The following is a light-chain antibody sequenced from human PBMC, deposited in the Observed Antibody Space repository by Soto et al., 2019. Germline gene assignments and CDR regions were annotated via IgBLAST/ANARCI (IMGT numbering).Light chain of an antibody. Sequence: EIVMTQSPGTLSVSPGERATLFCRASQSVRSSLAWYQQKPGQAPRLFIYDASNRATGVPARFSGSRSGTDFTLTISDLEPADFGLYYCQQRLNWPPGFGQGTKVDIK. V-gene: IGKV3-11*01. CDR3: QQRLNWPPG. J-gene: IGKJ1*01. CDR2: DAS. CDR1: QSVRSS.